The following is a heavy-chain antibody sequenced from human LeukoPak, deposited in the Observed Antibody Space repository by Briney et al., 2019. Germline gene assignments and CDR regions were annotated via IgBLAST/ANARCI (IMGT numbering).Heavy chain of an antibody. CDR2: IYSGGGT. J-gene: IGHJ4*02. Sequence: GGSLRLSCAASGFTFSNYWMSWVRQAPGKGLEWVSVIYSGGGTYYADSVKGRFTISRDNSKNTLYLQMNSLRAEDTAVYYCAREYDSSGFYGPIGYWGQGTLVTVSS. V-gene: IGHV3-53*01. D-gene: IGHD3-22*01. CDR3: AREYDSSGFYGPIGY. CDR1: GFTFSNYW.